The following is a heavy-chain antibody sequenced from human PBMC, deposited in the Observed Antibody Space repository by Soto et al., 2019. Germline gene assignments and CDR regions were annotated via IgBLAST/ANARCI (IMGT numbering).Heavy chain of an antibody. J-gene: IGHJ6*03. Sequence: QVQLVQSGAEVKKPGASVKVSCKASGYTFTSYGISWVRQAPGQGLEWMGWISAYNGNTNYAQKLQGRVTMTTETSTSTAYMELRSLRSDDTAVYYCARVGGDIVLMVYTTDYYYYMDVWGKGTTVTVSS. CDR3: ARVGGDIVLMVYTTDYYYYMDV. V-gene: IGHV1-18*01. D-gene: IGHD2-8*01. CDR2: ISAYNGNT. CDR1: GYTFTSYG.